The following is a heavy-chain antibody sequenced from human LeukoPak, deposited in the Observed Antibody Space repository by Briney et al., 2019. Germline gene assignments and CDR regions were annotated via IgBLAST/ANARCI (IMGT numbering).Heavy chain of an antibody. CDR3: ARVNSSGWYTV. CDR1: GFTFSSYW. CDR2: IKEDGSGK. Sequence: GGSLRLSCTASGFTFSSYWMSWVRQAPGKGLEWVANIKEDGSGKYYVDSVKGRFTISRDNAKNSLYLHMNSLRAEDTAVYYCARVNSSGWYTVWGQGTMVTVAS. D-gene: IGHD6-19*01. V-gene: IGHV3-7*01. J-gene: IGHJ3*01.